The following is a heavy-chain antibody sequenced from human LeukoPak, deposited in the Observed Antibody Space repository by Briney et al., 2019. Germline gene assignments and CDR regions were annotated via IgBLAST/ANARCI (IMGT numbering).Heavy chain of an antibody. V-gene: IGHV1-3*01. CDR3: ARADPYSGYGEGPPFDY. Sequence: ASVKVSCKASGYTFTSYAMHWVRQAPGQRLEWMGWINAGNGNTKYSQKFQGRVTITRDTSASTAYMELSSLRSEDTAVYYCARADPYSGYGEGPPFDYWGQGTLVTVSS. D-gene: IGHD5-12*01. J-gene: IGHJ4*02. CDR2: INAGNGNT. CDR1: GYTFTSYA.